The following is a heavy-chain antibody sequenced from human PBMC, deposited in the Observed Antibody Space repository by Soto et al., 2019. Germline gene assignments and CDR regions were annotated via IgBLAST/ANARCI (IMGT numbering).Heavy chain of an antibody. Sequence: ASVKVSCKASGYTFYSHSISWVRQAPGQGLEWMGRISAYNGNTNYAQKLQGRVTMTTDTSTSTAYMELRSLRSDDTAVYYCASDLPPSDYWGQGTLVTVSS. CDR3: ASDLPPSDY. V-gene: IGHV1-18*01. CDR2: ISAYNGNT. CDR1: GYTFYSHS. J-gene: IGHJ4*02.